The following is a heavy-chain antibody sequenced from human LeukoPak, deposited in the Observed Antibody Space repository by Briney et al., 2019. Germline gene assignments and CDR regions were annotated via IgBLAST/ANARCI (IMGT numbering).Heavy chain of an antibody. Sequence: GGSLRLSCAASGFTFSSYAMSWVRQAPGKGLEWVSGVSGSGGSTNYADSVKGRFTISRDNSKNTLYLQMNSLRAEDTAVYYCAKLTSGGDYWGQGTLVTVSS. D-gene: IGHD2-15*01. V-gene: IGHV3-23*01. J-gene: IGHJ4*02. CDR1: GFTFSSYA. CDR2: VSGSGGST. CDR3: AKLTSGGDY.